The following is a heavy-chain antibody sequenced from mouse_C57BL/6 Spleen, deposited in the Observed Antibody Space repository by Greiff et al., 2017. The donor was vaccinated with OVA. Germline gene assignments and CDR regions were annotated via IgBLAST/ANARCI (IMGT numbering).Heavy chain of an antibody. J-gene: IGHJ4*01. D-gene: IGHD3-2*02. Sequence: DVKLVESGGGLVQPKGSLKLSCAASGFSFNTYAMNWVSQAPGKGLEWVVRIRSKSNNYATYYADSVKDRFTISRDDSESMLYLQMNNLKTDDTAMYYCVRHGLRPSLYAMDYWGQGTSVTVSS. CDR1: GFSFNTYA. V-gene: IGHV10-1*01. CDR3: VRHGLRPSLYAMDY. CDR2: IRSKSNNYAT.